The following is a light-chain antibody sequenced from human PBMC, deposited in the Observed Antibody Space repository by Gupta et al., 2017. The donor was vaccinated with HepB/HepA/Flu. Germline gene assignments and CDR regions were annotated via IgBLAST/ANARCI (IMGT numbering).Light chain of an antibody. V-gene: IGLV1-40*01. CDR1: SSNIVAGSD. CDR2: DNN. Sequence: QSVLTPPPSVSGAPRPRVTISCTGSSSNIVAGSDVHWYQQLKGTANKILIDDNNNPPPGVVDRCASGSAGKSASPVIMVLKADEEDDYYGKYYDSRISGAVFGGGTKLTVL. CDR3: KYYDSRISGAV. J-gene: IGLJ3*02.